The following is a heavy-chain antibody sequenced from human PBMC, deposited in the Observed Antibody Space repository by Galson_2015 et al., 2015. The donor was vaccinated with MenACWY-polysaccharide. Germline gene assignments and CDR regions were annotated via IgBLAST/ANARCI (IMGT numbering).Heavy chain of an antibody. J-gene: IGHJ4*02. V-gene: IGHV3-33*06. CDR1: GFTFRSYG. CDR2: IYYDGSKK. CDR3: AKGYSYSKSPVDH. D-gene: IGHD2-15*01. Sequence: SLRLSCAASGFTFRSYGMHWVRQAPGKGLEWVTLIYYDGSKKEYADSVKGRFTISRDNSKNTLYLQMDSLRAEDTALYYCAKGYSYSKSPVDHWGQGTLVTVSS.